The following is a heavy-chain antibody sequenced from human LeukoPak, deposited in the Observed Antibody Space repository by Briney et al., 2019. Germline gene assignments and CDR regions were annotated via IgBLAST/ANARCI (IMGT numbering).Heavy chain of an antibody. CDR1: GFTFSDHA. CDR2: ISGSGGST. CDR3: AKGTYYYDSSGSYSGVLDY. Sequence: GGSLRLSCAASGFTFSDHAMSWVRQAPAKGLEWVSAISGSGGSTYYADSVKGRFTISRDNSKNTLYLQMNSLRAEGTAVYYCAKGTYYYDSSGSYSGVLDYWGQGTLVTVSS. J-gene: IGHJ4*02. D-gene: IGHD3-22*01. V-gene: IGHV3-23*01.